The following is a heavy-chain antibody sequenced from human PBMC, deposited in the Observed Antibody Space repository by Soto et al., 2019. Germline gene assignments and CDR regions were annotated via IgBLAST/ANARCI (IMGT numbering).Heavy chain of an antibody. CDR3: AKDRNTAMVTGDFDY. V-gene: IGHV3-9*01. CDR1: VFTFVDYA. CDR2: VSWTNISF. J-gene: IGHJ4*01. Sequence: PGGSLRLSCAASVFTFVDYAMHWVRQVPGRGLEWVSGVSWTNISFGYADSVKGRFTISRDNAKNSLYLQMNSLRREDTAFYYCAKDRNTAMVTGDFDYWGHGTLVTVSS. D-gene: IGHD5-18*01.